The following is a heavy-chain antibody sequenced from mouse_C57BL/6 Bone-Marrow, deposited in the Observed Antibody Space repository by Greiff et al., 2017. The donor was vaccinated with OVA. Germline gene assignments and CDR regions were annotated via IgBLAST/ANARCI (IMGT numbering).Heavy chain of an antibody. CDR1: GFSLTSYG. J-gene: IGHJ3*01. Sequence: VKLQQSGPGLVQPSPSLSITCTVSGFSLTSYGVHWVRQSPGKGLEWLGVIWRGGSTDYNAAFMSRLSTTKDNSKSQVFFKMNSLQADDTAIYCCAAHYYVSEAWFAYWGQGTLVTVSA. CDR2: IWRGGST. CDR3: AAHYYVSEAWFAY. D-gene: IGHD1-1*01. V-gene: IGHV2-5*01.